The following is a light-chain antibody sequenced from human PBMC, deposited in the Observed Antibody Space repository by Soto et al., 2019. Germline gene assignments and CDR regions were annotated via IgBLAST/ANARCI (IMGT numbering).Light chain of an antibody. CDR1: SSDIGVYNY. J-gene: IGLJ2*01. Sequence: QSVLTQPPSASGSPGQSVTISCTGTSSDIGVYNYVSWYQQHPGKAPKLMIYDVSKRPSGVPDRFSGSKSGNTASLTVSGLQAEDEANYYCSSYAGSNVLFGGGTKLTVL. V-gene: IGLV2-8*01. CDR3: SSYAGSNVL. CDR2: DVS.